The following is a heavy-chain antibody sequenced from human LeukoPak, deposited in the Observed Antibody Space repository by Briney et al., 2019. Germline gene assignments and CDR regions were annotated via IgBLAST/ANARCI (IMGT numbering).Heavy chain of an antibody. Sequence: SVKVSCKASGGTFSSYAISWVRQAPGQGLEWMGRIIPILGIANYARKFQGRVTMTRDTSTSTDYMELSSLRSEDTAVYYCARLRSSGWLYYFDYWGQGTLVTVSS. CDR3: ARLRSSGWLYYFDY. J-gene: IGHJ4*02. D-gene: IGHD6-19*01. CDR1: GGTFSSYA. V-gene: IGHV1-69*04. CDR2: IIPILGIA.